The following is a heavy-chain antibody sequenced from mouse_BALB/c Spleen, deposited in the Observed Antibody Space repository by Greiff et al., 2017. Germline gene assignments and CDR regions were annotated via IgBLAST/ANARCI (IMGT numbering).Heavy chain of an antibody. Sequence: EVKVEESGPSLVKPSQTLSLTCSVTGDSITSGYWNWIRKFPGNKLEYMGYISYSGSTYYNPSLKSRISITRDTSKNQYYLQLNSVTTEDTATYYCARSHYYGSSFYAMDYWGQGTSVTVSA. CDR2: ISYSGST. D-gene: IGHD1-1*01. CDR3: ARSHYYGSSFYAMDY. V-gene: IGHV3-8*02. J-gene: IGHJ4*01. CDR1: GDSITSGY.